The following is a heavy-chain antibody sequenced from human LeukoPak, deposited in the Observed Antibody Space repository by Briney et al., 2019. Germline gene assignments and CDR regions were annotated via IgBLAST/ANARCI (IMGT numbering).Heavy chain of an antibody. CDR2: TNTNTGNP. D-gene: IGHD1-7*01. CDR3: ARDYTLTLGTTTYFQH. J-gene: IGHJ1*01. Sequence: GASVKVSCKASGYIFDIYAMIWVRQAPGQGLELMGWTNTNTGNPTYAQGFTGRFVFSLDTSVNTAYLQISSLKAEDTAVYYCARDYTLTLGTTTYFQHWGQGTLVTVSS. V-gene: IGHV7-4-1*02. CDR1: GYIFDIYA.